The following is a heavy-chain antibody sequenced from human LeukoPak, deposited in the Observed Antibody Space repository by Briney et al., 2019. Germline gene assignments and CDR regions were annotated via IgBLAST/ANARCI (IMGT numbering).Heavy chain of an antibody. CDR2: IRYDGSNK. Sequence: GSLRLSCAASGFTFNSYGMHWVRQAPGEGLEWVAFIRYDGSNKYYTDSVKGRFTISRDNSKNTLYLQMNSLRADDTAVYFCAKGFPTLDYWGQGTLVTVSS. CDR3: AKGFPTLDY. V-gene: IGHV3-30*02. J-gene: IGHJ4*02. CDR1: GFTFNSYG.